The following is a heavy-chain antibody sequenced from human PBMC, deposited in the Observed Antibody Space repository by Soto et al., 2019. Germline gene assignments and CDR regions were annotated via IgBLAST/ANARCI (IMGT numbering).Heavy chain of an antibody. J-gene: IGHJ4*02. D-gene: IGHD6-13*01. CDR3: AREGRIAPAGRFDS. V-gene: IGHV4-31*03. CDR2: IYYSGST. CDR1: GGSIRSGDYY. Sequence: SATLSLTCTVSGGSIRSGDYYWSWIRQVPGKGLEWIGYIYYSGSTYYNPSLKSRVAMSVDTSKNQFSLKLSSVTAADTTIYYCAREGRIAPAGRFDSWGQGTLVTVSS.